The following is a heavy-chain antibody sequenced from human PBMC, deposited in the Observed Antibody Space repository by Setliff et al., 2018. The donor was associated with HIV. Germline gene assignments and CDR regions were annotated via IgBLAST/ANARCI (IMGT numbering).Heavy chain of an antibody. D-gene: IGHD1-1*01. CDR2: IYWNNNK. Sequence: SGPTLVNPTQTLTLTCTFSGLSLGTSGVGVGWIRQSPGKALEWLAFIYWNNNKHYSTSLKSRLTVTKDTSKNRVVFTMTNMDPVDTATYYCAYSGRQLRCPYFDFRGQGTPVTVSS. CDR1: GLSLGTSGVG. V-gene: IGHV2-5*01. CDR3: AYSGRQLRCPYFDF. J-gene: IGHJ4*02.